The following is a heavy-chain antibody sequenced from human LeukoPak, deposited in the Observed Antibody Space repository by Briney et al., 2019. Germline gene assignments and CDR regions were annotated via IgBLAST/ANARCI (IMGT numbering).Heavy chain of an antibody. V-gene: IGHV2-70*11. J-gene: IGHJ3*02. Sequence: SGPTLVNPTQTLTLTCTLSGFSLSTSAMCVSWIRQPSVKALEWLARIDWDDDKYYSTSLKTRLTISKDTSKNQVVLTVTNMNPVDTATYYCARIMVRGVTHAFDIWGQGTMVTVSS. CDR3: ARIMVRGVTHAFDI. CDR2: IDWDDDK. D-gene: IGHD3-10*01. CDR1: GFSLSTSAMC.